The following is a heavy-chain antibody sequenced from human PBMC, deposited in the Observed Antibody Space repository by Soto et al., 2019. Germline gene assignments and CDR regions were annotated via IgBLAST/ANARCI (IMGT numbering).Heavy chain of an antibody. CDR2: ISAYNGNT. Sequence: ASVKVSCKPSGYTFTSYGITWVRQAPGQGREWMGWISAYNGNTNYAQKFQGRVTMTTDTSTSTAYMELRSLGSVDTSVYYCASGWFGEFVYQFDYWGQGTLVTVSS. D-gene: IGHD3-10*01. CDR1: GYTFTSYG. V-gene: IGHV1-18*01. CDR3: ASGWFGEFVYQFDY. J-gene: IGHJ4*02.